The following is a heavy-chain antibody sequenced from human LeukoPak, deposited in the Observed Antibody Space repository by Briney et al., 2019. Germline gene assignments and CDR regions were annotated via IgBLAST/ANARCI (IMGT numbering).Heavy chain of an antibody. Sequence: GGSLTLSCAASGFTFSSYTMNWVRQAPGKGLEWVSSISSSSTYINYADSVKGRFTISRDNAKNSLYLQMNSLRAEDTAIYYCARDPYNGNYGDSYYYYMDVWGKGTTVTISS. D-gene: IGHD1-26*01. CDR1: GFTFSSYT. CDR2: ISSSSTYI. V-gene: IGHV3-21*01. J-gene: IGHJ6*03. CDR3: ARDPYNGNYGDSYYYYMDV.